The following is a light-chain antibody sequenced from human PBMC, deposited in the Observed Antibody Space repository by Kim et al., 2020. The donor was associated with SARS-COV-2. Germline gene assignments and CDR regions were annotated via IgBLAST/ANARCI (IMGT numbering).Light chain of an antibody. CDR1: HSVCSD. CDR3: QQYNKWPPRA. CDR2: GAS. J-gene: IGKJ1*01. Sequence: SPGERSTLSCRASHSVCSDLAWYQHKPGQAPRLLIYGASTRATDIPARFSGSGSGTEFTLTINSLQSEDFAVYYCQQYNKWPPRAFGQGTKVDIK. V-gene: IGKV3-15*01.